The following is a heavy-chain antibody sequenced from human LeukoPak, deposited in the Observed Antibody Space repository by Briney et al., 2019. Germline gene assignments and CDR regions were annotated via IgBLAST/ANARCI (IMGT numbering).Heavy chain of an antibody. CDR1: GFTVTRNY. V-gene: IGHV3-66*01. D-gene: IGHD1-26*01. CDR2: TYGDGST. J-gene: IGHJ4*02. CDR3: TRGGAMRD. Sequence: PGGSLRLSCAASGFTVTRNYMNWVRQAPGKGLERVSVTYGDGSTYYADSVKGRFTISRDNSKSTLYLQMNKLGAEDTAVYFCTRGGAMRDWGQGTLVTVSS.